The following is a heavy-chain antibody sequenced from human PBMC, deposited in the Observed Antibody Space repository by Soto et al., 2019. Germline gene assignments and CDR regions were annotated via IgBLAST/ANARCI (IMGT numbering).Heavy chain of an antibody. Sequence: LRLSCAASGFTFSSYVMHWVRQAPGKGLEWVAVISYDGSNKYYADSVKGRFTISRDNSKHTLFLQMNSLRPEDTAVYYCAKDLEGYCSSTSCYTYFGLDVWGQGTTVTVSS. CDR1: GFTFSSYV. V-gene: IGHV3-30*18. J-gene: IGHJ6*02. CDR2: ISYDGSNK. D-gene: IGHD2-2*01. CDR3: AKDLEGYCSSTSCYTYFGLDV.